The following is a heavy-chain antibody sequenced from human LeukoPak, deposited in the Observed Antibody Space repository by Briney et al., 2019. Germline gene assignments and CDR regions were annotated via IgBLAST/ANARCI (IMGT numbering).Heavy chain of an antibody. CDR1: GGSISSYY. CDR2: INAKGDI. Sequence: PSETLSLTCTVFGGSISSYYWTWVRQPAGSGLEWIGRINAKGDINYNPSLKSRLTMSVDTSKNQFSLKMTSLTAPDTAVYFCAREGLDLWSGYLQDWGRGTLVTVSS. J-gene: IGHJ4*02. D-gene: IGHD3-3*01. CDR3: AREGLDLWSGYLQD. V-gene: IGHV4-4*07.